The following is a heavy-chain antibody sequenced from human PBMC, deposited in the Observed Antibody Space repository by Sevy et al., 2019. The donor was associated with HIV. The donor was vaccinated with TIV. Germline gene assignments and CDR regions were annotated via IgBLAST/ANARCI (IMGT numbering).Heavy chain of an antibody. CDR1: GFTFSTYA. D-gene: IGHD1-26*01. J-gene: IGHJ4*02. CDR2: ISYDGSVK. V-gene: IGHV3-30-3*01. CDR3: ARAIPSGSNFDFGDY. Sequence: GGSLRLSCAASGFTFSTYAMHWVRQTPGRGLEWVALISYDGSVKYYADSVKGRFTISRDDSKDTLYLQMSSLRVEDTAVYYCARAIPSGSNFDFGDYWGQGTLVTVSS.